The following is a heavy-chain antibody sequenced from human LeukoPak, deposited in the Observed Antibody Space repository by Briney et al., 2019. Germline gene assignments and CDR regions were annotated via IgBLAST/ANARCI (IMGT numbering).Heavy chain of an antibody. CDR1: GFIFGGYW. CDR2: IKEDGSEK. CDR3: ARRGSTDY. V-gene: IGHV3-7*03. Sequence: GGSLRLSCAASGFIFGGYWMTWVRQAPGKGLEWVANIKEDGSEKYYADFVKGRFTISRDNAKNSLDLQIDSLRAEDTAVYYCARRGSTDYWGQGTLVTVSS. J-gene: IGHJ4*02. D-gene: IGHD4-11*01.